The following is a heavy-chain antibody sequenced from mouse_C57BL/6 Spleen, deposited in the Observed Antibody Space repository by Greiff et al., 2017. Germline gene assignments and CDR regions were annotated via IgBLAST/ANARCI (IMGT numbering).Heavy chain of an antibody. J-gene: IGHJ4*01. CDR1: GYSFTGYY. V-gene: IGHV1-42*01. CDR2: INPSTGGT. D-gene: IGHD2-1*01. CDR3: ARGNYLFHY. Sequence: EVQLQQSGPELVKPGASVKISCKASGYSFTGYYMNWVKQSPEKSLEWIGEINPSTGGTTYNQKFKAKATLTVDKSSSTAYMQLKSLTSEDSAVYCGARGNYLFHYWGQGTTVTVSS.